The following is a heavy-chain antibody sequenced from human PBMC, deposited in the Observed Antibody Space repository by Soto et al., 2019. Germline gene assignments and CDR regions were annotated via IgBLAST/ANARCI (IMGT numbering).Heavy chain of an antibody. CDR2: IKGDGSGA. D-gene: IGHD5-12*01. V-gene: IGHV3-7*03. Sequence: EVQLVESGGDLVQPGGSLRLSCVASEFSISAYWMSWVRQAPGKGLEWVANIKGDGSGARYVDSAKDRFLISRDNTKNSLYLQMTSLRAEDTAIYYCVSDGDVCSGSDCFRHFKYWGRGTRVTVSS. CDR1: EFSISAYW. CDR3: VSDGDVCSGSDCFRHFKY. J-gene: IGHJ4*02.